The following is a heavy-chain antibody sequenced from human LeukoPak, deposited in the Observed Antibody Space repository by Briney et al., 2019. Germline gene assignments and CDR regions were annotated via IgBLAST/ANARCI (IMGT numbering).Heavy chain of an antibody. CDR2: IYYSGST. D-gene: IGHD5-12*01. CDR1: GGSISSSSYY. V-gene: IGHV4-39*01. Sequence: PSETLSLTCTVSGGSISSSSYYWGWIRQPPGKGLEWIGSIYYSGSTYYNPSLKSRVTISVDTSKNQFSLKLSSVTATATAVYYCARTLGIVAALDYYYMDVWGKGTTVTVSS. CDR3: ARTLGIVAALDYYYMDV. J-gene: IGHJ6*03.